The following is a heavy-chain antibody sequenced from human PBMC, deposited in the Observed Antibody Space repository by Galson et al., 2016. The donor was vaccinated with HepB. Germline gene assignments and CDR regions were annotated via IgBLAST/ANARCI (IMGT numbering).Heavy chain of an antibody. D-gene: IGHD2-2*01. V-gene: IGHV5-51*01. J-gene: IGHJ4*02. CDR1: GYRFSSYY. CDR2: IYPGDSDT. CDR3: ARSFQAYHFDY. Sequence: SGAEVKKPGESLKISCKGSGYRFSSYYIAWVRQMPGKGLEWMGIIYPGDSDTRYSPSFQGQVTISADKPITTAYLQWSSLKASDTAIYYCARSFQAYHFDYWGQGALVTVSS.